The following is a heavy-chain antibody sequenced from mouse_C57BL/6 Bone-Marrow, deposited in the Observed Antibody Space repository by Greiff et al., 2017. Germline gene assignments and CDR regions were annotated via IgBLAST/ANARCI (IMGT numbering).Heavy chain of an antibody. Sequence: DVHLVESGGDLVKPGGSLKLSCAASGFTFSSYGMSWVRQTPDKRLEWVATISSGGSYTYYPDSVKGRFTISRDNAKNTLYLQMSSLKSEDTAMYYCARPPIYYDYPFAYWGQGTLVTVSA. D-gene: IGHD2-4*01. CDR2: ISSGGSYT. CDR1: GFTFSSYG. CDR3: ARPPIYYDYPFAY. J-gene: IGHJ3*01. V-gene: IGHV5-6*01.